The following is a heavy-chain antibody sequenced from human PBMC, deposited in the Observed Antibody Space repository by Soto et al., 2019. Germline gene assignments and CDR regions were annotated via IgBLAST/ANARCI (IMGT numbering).Heavy chain of an antibody. CDR1: GFTFSYYP. Sequence: LRLSCAASGFTFSYYPLHWVRRAPGKGLEWVSSISGVRDYIRYADSVKGRFAISRDNAKTSRYLQMNSLTAEDTAVYYCAREGVHNYTEYYFDYWGQGTLVTVSS. D-gene: IGHD3-10*01. V-gene: IGHV3-21*06. CDR2: ISGVRDYI. CDR3: AREGVHNYTEYYFDY. J-gene: IGHJ4*02.